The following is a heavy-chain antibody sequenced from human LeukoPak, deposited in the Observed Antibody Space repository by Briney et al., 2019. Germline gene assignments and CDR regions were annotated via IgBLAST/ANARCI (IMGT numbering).Heavy chain of an antibody. CDR3: ATAPLRYFDWLPAFDY. D-gene: IGHD3-9*01. CDR2: ISAYNGNT. V-gene: IGHV1-18*01. Sequence: ASVKVSCKASGYTFTSYGISWVRQAPGQGLEWMGWISAYNGNTNYAQKLQGRVTMTTDTSTSTAYMELRSLRSDDTAVYYCATAPLRYFDWLPAFDYWGQGTLVTVSS. J-gene: IGHJ4*02. CDR1: GYTFTSYG.